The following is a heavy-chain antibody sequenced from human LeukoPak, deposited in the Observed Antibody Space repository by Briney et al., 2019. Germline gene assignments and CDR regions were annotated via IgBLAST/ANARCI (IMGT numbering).Heavy chain of an antibody. V-gene: IGHV3-30*02. D-gene: IGHD4-17*01. Sequence: GGSLRLSCAASGFTFSSYGMHWVRQAPGKGLEWVAFIRYDGSNKYYADSVKGRLTISRDNSKNTLYLQMNSLRAEDTAVYYCAKDGPVTPRGEGYWGQGTLVTVSS. J-gene: IGHJ4*02. CDR2: IRYDGSNK. CDR3: AKDGPVTPRGEGY. CDR1: GFTFSSYG.